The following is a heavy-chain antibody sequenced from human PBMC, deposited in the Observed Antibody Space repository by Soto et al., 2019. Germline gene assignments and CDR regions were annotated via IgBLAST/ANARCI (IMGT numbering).Heavy chain of an antibody. V-gene: IGHV3-21*01. Sequence: EVQLVESGGGLVKPGGSLRLSCAASGFTFSSYSMNWVRQAPGKGLEWVSSISSSSSYIHYADSVKGRFIISRDNAKNSLYLQMNSLRAEDTAVYYCARETYYDILTRYRDAFDIWGQGTMVTVSS. J-gene: IGHJ3*02. CDR1: GFTFSSYS. D-gene: IGHD3-9*01. CDR2: ISSSSSYI. CDR3: ARETYYDILTRYRDAFDI.